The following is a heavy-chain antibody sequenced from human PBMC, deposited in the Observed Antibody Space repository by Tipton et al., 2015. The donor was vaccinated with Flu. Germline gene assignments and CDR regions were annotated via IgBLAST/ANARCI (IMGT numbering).Heavy chain of an antibody. Sequence: SLRLSCAASGFTFSSYEMNWVRQAPGKGLEWVSYISSSGSTIYYADSVKGRFTISRDNAKNSLYLQMNSLRAEDTAVYYCARAAPLDFWSGYYTFDYWGQGTLVTVSS. D-gene: IGHD3-3*01. CDR2: ISSSGSTI. CDR1: GFTFSSYE. CDR3: ARAAPLDFWSGYYTFDY. V-gene: IGHV3-48*03. J-gene: IGHJ4*02.